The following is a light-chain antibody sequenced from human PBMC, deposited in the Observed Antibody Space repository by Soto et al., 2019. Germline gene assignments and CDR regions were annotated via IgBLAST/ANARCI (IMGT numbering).Light chain of an antibody. CDR1: QSISSN. CDR3: QQYSSWPYT. CDR2: GAS. V-gene: IGKV3-15*01. Sequence: EIVMTQSPATLYVSPGERATLSCRASQSISSNLAWYEQKPGQAPRLLTYGASTRATGIPARFSGSGSGTEFALIFSSVQSEDLAVYQCQQYSSWPYTFGQGNKLEI. J-gene: IGKJ2*01.